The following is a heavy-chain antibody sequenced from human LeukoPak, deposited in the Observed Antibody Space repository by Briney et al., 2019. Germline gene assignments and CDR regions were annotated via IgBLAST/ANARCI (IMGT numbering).Heavy chain of an antibody. J-gene: IGHJ3*02. CDR3: AKDLLQTFFFDSSGYYSDAFGM. Sequence: GVTVRLSCAASEFTFSNFAMSWVRQAPGKGLEWVSTISCSGDNTQYADSVKGRFTISGDYSKNTLSLHMNALRAVDTAVYYCAKDLLQTFFFDSSGYYSDAFGMWGQGTMVTVAS. D-gene: IGHD3-22*01. CDR2: ISCSGDNT. CDR1: EFTFSNFA. V-gene: IGHV3-23*01.